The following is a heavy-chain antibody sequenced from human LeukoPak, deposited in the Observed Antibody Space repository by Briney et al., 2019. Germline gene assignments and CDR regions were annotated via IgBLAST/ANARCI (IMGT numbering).Heavy chain of an antibody. J-gene: IGHJ6*02. Sequence: GGSLRLSCAASGFTFSSYAMSWVSQAPGKGLEWVSAISGSGGSTYYADSVKGRFTISRDNSKNTLYLQMNSLRAEDTAVYYCAKDEGYCSSTSCYAYGMDVWGQGTTVTVSS. CDR2: ISGSGGST. V-gene: IGHV3-23*01. D-gene: IGHD2-2*01. CDR1: GFTFSSYA. CDR3: AKDEGYCSSTSCYAYGMDV.